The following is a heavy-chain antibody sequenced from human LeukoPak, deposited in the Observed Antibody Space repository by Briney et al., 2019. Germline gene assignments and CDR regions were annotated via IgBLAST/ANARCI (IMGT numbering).Heavy chain of an antibody. V-gene: IGHV1-8*01. CDR2: MNPNSGNT. CDR1: GYTFTSYD. CDR3: ARGRYLYCSSTSCYASAFDI. J-gene: IGHJ3*02. Sequence: ASVKVSCKASGYTFTSYDINWVRQATGQGLEWMGWMNPNSGNTGYAQKFQGRVTMTRNTSISTAYMELSSLRSEDTAVYYCARGRYLYCSSTSCYASAFDIWGQGTMATVSS. D-gene: IGHD2-2*01.